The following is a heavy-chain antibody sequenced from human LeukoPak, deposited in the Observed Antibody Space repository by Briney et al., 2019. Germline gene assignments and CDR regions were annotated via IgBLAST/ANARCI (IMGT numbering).Heavy chain of an antibody. D-gene: IGHD6-6*01. CDR3: ARDSSRLFDY. J-gene: IGHJ4*02. CDR2: ISGSGRSNT. V-gene: IGHV3-23*01. Sequence: PGTSLRLSCAASGFTFSTYAMSWVRQAPGKGLEWVSGISGSGRSNTYYADSVKGRFTISRDNSKNPLYLQMNSLRAEDTAVYYCARDSSRLFDYWGQGTLVTVSS. CDR1: GFTFSTYA.